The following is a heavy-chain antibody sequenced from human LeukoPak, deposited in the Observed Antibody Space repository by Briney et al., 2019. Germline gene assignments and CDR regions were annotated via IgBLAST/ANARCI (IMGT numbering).Heavy chain of an antibody. CDR3: ASGSPRDYVWGSYRAGTNYFDY. V-gene: IGHV3-30-3*01. CDR1: GFTFSSYA. CDR2: ISYDGSNK. Sequence: PGGSLRLSCAASGFTFSSYAMHWVRQAPGKGLEWVAVISYDGSNKYYADSVKGRFTISRDNSKNTLYLQMNSLRAEDTAVYYCASGSPRDYVWGSYRAGTNYFDYWGQGTLVTVSS. D-gene: IGHD3-16*02. J-gene: IGHJ4*02.